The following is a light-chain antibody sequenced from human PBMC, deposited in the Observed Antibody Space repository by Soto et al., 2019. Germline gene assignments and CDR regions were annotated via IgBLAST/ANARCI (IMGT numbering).Light chain of an antibody. CDR1: QTIGAN. J-gene: IGKJ3*01. CDR2: DAT. V-gene: IGKV1-39*01. Sequence: DVQMTQAPSSLSPSVGDRVTITCRASQTIGANLNWYRQKPGKAPTLLIYDATTLQSGVPSRFSGLGSGTDFTLTITSLQPEDSATYFCQQSYTTVYTFGLGTKVDI. CDR3: QQSYTTVYT.